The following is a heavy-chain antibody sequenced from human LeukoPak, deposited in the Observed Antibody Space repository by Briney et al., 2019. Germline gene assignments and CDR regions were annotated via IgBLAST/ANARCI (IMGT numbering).Heavy chain of an antibody. CDR2: ISTNTGNP. CDR3: ARKSVAATPRDIVYQYSYMDV. V-gene: IGHV7-4-1*02. J-gene: IGHJ6*03. D-gene: IGHD2-15*01. CDR1: GYTFTSYA. Sequence: AASVKVSCKSSGYTFTSYAMNWVRQAPGQGLEWMGWISTNTGNPTYAQGFPGRFVFSLDTSVSTAYLQISSLKAEDTAVYYCARKSVAATPRDIVYQYSYMDVWGKGTMVTVSS.